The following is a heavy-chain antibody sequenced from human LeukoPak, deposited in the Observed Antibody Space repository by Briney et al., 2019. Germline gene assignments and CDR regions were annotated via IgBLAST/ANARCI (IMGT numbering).Heavy chain of an antibody. CDR2: ISWNSGSI. D-gene: IGHD6-13*01. V-gene: IGHV3-9*01. Sequence: GGSLRLSCAASGFTFSSYAMSWVRQAPGKGLEWVSGISWNSGSIGYADSVKGRFTIPRDNAKNSLYLQMNSLRAEDTALYYCAKDMSPYSSSLYYYYGMDVWGQGTTVTVSS. CDR1: GFTFSSYA. J-gene: IGHJ6*02. CDR3: AKDMSPYSSSLYYYYGMDV.